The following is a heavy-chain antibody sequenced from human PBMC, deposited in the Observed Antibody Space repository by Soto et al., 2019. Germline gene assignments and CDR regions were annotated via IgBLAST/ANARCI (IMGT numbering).Heavy chain of an antibody. CDR2: IYWDDDK. D-gene: IGHD1-26*01. CDR3: ARGRGPGDRRRWYIDL. Sequence: QLTLKESGPTLVNPTQTLTLTCTFSGFSLTTSGVGVAWIRQTPGKALEWLTLIYWDDDKRYSPSLNRRLTITKDTSENQVVLKLTNMDPTDTATYYCARGRGPGDRRRWYIDLWGRGTLVTVSS. J-gene: IGHJ2*01. V-gene: IGHV2-5*02. CDR1: GFSLTTSGVG.